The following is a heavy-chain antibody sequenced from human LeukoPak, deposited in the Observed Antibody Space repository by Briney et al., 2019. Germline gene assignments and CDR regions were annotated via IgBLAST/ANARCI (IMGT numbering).Heavy chain of an antibody. Sequence: PSETLSLTCIVSGGSISSSSYYWGWIRQPRGKGLEWIGSIYYSGSTYYNPSLKSRVTIPVDTSKNQFSLKLSSVTAADTAVYYCARDGSSASYFYTILNAFDIWGQGTMVTVSS. CDR2: IYYSGST. CDR3: ARDGSSASYFYTILNAFDI. J-gene: IGHJ3*02. D-gene: IGHD5-24*01. CDR1: GGSISSSSYY. V-gene: IGHV4-39*07.